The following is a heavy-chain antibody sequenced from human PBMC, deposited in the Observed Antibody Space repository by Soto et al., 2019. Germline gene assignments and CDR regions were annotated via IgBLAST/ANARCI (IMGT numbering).Heavy chain of an antibody. V-gene: IGHV3-30*18. CDR2: ISYDGSNK. CDR3: AKDQKHIVVVTALSYFGY. D-gene: IGHD2-21*02. Sequence: QVQLVESGGGVVQPGRSLRLSCAASGFTFSSYGMHWVRQAPGKGLERVAVISYDGSNKYYADSVKGRFTISRDNSKNTLYLQMNSLRAEDTAVYCCAKDQKHIVVVTALSYFGYRGQGNLVTVSS. CDR1: GFTFSSYG. J-gene: IGHJ4*02.